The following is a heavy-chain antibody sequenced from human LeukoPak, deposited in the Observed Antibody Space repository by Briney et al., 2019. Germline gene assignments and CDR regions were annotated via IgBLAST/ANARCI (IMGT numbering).Heavy chain of an antibody. Sequence: PGGSLRLSCAASGFTFTSYAMSWVRQAPGKGLEWVPALSGGYTSTYYADSVKGRFTLSIDNSKNTMYLQMNSLRAEDTAVYYCARRGYTYGGEFDYWGQGTLVTVSS. J-gene: IGHJ4*02. V-gene: IGHV3-23*01. CDR3: ARRGYTYGGEFDY. D-gene: IGHD5-18*01. CDR2: LSGGYTST. CDR1: GFTFTSYA.